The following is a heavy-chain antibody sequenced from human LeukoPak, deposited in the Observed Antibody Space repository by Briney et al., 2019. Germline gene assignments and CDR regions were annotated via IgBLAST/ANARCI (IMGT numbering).Heavy chain of an antibody. CDR2: INHSGST. D-gene: IGHD6-13*01. J-gene: IGHJ4*02. CDR1: GGSFSGYY. Sequence: SETMSLTCAVYGGSFSGYYWSWIRQPPGKGLEWIGEINHSGSTNYNPSLKSRVTISVDTSKNQFSLNLSSVTAADTAVYYCASQYSSSWYYFDYWGQGTLVTVSS. CDR3: ASQYSSSWYYFDY. V-gene: IGHV4-34*01.